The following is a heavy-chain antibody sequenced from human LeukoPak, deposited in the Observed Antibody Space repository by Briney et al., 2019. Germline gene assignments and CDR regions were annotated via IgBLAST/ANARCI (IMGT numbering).Heavy chain of an antibody. V-gene: IGHV3-30-3*01. Sequence: GRSLRLSCAASGFTFNTYAMHWVRQAPGKGLEWVAVISYDGSTKYYADSVKGRFTISRDNSKNTVYLQMDSLRPEDTAVCYCARARGITGTTRIAFDIWGKGTMVTVSS. CDR3: ARARGITGTTRIAFDI. CDR1: GFTFNTYA. D-gene: IGHD1-20*01. CDR2: ISYDGSTK. J-gene: IGHJ3*02.